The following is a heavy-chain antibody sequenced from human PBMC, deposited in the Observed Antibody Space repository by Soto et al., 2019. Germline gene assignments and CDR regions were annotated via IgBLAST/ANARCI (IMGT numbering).Heavy chain of an antibody. V-gene: IGHV4-34*01. D-gene: IGHD2-2*01. CDR2: INHSGST. CDR1: GGSFSGYY. J-gene: IGHJ3*02. Sequence: SETLSLTCAVYGGSFSGYYWSWIRQPPGKGLEWIGEINHSGSTNYNPSLKSRVTISVDTSKNQFSLKLSSVTAADTAVYYCARGGVVPAAISIRPRRHAFDIWGQGTMVTVSS. CDR3: ARGGVVPAAISIRPRRHAFDI.